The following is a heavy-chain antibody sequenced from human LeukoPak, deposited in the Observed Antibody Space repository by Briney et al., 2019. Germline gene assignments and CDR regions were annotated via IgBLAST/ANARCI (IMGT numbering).Heavy chain of an antibody. CDR2: IYYSGST. Sequence: SETLSLTCTVSGGSISSSSYYWGWIRQPPGKGLEWIGSIYYSGSTYYNPSLKSRVTISVDTSKNQFSLKLSSVAAADTAVYYCARGTLGLRLGELSYHSSYFDYWGQGTLVTVSS. CDR1: GGSISSSSYY. V-gene: IGHV4-39*07. D-gene: IGHD3-16*02. CDR3: ARGTLGLRLGELSYHSSYFDY. J-gene: IGHJ4*02.